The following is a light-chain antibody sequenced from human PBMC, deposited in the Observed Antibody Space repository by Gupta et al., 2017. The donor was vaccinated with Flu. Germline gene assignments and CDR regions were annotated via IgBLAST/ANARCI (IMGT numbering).Light chain of an antibody. Sequence: RSSNIGNKYVPWYQHLPGTAPKPIIYDNSKRTSGIPDRFSGSKSGTSATLDITGLQIGDEAEYYCGTWDGSLNNVVFGGGTKLTVL. J-gene: IGLJ2*01. CDR2: DNS. CDR3: GTWDGSLNNVV. CDR1: SSNIGNKY. V-gene: IGLV1-51*01.